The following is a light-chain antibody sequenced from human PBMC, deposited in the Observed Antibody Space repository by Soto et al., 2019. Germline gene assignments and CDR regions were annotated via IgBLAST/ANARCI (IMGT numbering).Light chain of an antibody. CDR3: QQYQRYWT. V-gene: IGKV1-5*01. CDR2: DAS. J-gene: IGKJ1*01. CDR1: QGITGW. Sequence: DIQLTQSPGTLSASLGDRFTITFRASQGITGWLAWYQQKPGKAPKLPIFDASTLESGVPPRFTGSGSGTEFTLSISNLQPDDFATYYCQQYQRYWTFGPGTKVDIK.